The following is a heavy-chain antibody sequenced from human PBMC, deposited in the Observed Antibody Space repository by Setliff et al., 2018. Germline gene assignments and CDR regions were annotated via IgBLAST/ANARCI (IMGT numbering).Heavy chain of an antibody. D-gene: IGHD3-10*01. CDR3: ARDWEITVVREVTQYYYYMDI. CDR2: IYTSWST. J-gene: IGHJ6*03. V-gene: IGHV4-61*09. Sequence: SETLSLTCTVSGDSISSRTYYWSWIRQPAGKGLEWIGHIYTSWSTIYNPSLKSRLTITLDTSKNQFSLTLSSVTAADTAVYYCARDWEITVVREVTQYYYYMDIWGKGNAVTVSS. CDR1: GDSISSRTYY.